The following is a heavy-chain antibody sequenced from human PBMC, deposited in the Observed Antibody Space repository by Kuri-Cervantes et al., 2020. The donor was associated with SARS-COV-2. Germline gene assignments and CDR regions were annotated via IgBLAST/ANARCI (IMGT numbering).Heavy chain of an antibody. Sequence: ESLKISCTVSGGSIRSSSYYWGWIRQPPGKGLEWIGSIYYSGSTYYNPSLKSRVTISVDTSKNQFSLKLSSVIAADTAVYYCARSPLWRFPSVYYFDYWGQGTLVTVSS. CDR1: GGSIRSSSYY. J-gene: IGHJ4*02. V-gene: IGHV4-39*01. CDR3: ARSPLWRFPSVYYFDY. D-gene: IGHD1-1*01. CDR2: IYYSGST.